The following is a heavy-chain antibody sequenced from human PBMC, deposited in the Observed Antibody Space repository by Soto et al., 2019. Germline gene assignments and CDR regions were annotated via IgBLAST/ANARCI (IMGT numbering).Heavy chain of an antibody. D-gene: IGHD2-15*01. CDR1: GFTFSNFD. CDR3: ATPKFSCGDSCYSEYCFDN. CDR2: MSGSGGST. J-gene: IGHJ4*02. V-gene: IGHV3-23*01. Sequence: EVRLLESGGALVHPGGSLRLSCAASGFTFSNFDMAWVRQAPGKSLEWVSGMSGSGGSTSYADSVRGRFTISRDNARTTVYLQINSLGAEATAVDYCATPKFSCGDSCYSEYCFDNWGQGTLVTVSS.